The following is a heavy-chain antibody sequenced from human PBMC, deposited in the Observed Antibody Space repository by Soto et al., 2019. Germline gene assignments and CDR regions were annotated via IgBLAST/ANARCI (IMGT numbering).Heavy chain of an antibody. V-gene: IGHV3-23*01. D-gene: IGHD6-13*01. CDR1: GFTFSSHV. CDR2: ASARNSNT. J-gene: IGHJ5*02. Sequence: EVQLLESGGGLVQPGGSLRLSCTASGFTFSSHVMSWVRQAPGKGLEWVSAASARNSNTYYADSVKGRFTISRDKSKSTVYLQLDSLRFEDTAVYHCAKDETSYGPGGYGSSWYWWFDPWGQGTLVVVSS. CDR3: AKDETSYGPGGYGSSWYWWFDP.